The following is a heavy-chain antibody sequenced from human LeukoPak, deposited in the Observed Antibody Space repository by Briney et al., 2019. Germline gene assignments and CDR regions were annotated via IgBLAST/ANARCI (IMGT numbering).Heavy chain of an antibody. CDR2: IYYSGST. D-gene: IGHD6-19*01. CDR1: GGSISSRSYY. V-gene: IGHV4-61*05. CDR3: ARGGWSLGY. Sequence: KPSETLSLTCTVSGGSISSRSYYWGWIRQPPGERLEWIGYIYYSGSTNYNPSLKSRVTISVDTSKNQFSLKLTSVTAADTAVYYCARGGWSLGYWGQGTLVTVSS. J-gene: IGHJ4*02.